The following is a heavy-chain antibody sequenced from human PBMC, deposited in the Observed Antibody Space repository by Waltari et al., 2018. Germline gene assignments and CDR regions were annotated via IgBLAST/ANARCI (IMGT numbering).Heavy chain of an antibody. CDR2: SCYGGST. V-gene: IGHV4-59*01. CDR1: GGSISSYY. D-gene: IGHD3-3*01. Sequence: QVQLQESGPGLVKPSETLSLTCTVSGGSISSYYWSWIRQPPGKGLEWIGYSCYGGSTNYNPSRKSRGTISVDTAKNQFSLKLSSVTAADTAVYDCARSTTIFGVWGMDVWGQGTTVTVSS. CDR3: ARSTTIFGVWGMDV. J-gene: IGHJ6*02.